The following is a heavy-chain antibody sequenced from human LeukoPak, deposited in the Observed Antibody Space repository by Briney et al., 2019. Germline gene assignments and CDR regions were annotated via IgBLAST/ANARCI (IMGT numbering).Heavy chain of an antibody. V-gene: IGHV3-49*04. CDR2: IRSKAYDGTT. CDR1: GFTFGDYA. D-gene: IGHD1-7*01. J-gene: IGHJ4*02. Sequence: PGGSLRLSCTASGFTFGDYAMSWVRQAPGKGLEWVGFIRSKAYDGTTEYAASVKGRFTISRDDSKSIAYLQMNSLKTEDTAVYYCTGGITGTTVWGQGTLVTVSS. CDR3: TGGITGTTV.